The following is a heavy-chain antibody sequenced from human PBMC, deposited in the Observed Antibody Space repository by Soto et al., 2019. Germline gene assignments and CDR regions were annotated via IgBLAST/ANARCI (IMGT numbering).Heavy chain of an antibody. CDR3: ARGLPFTMVRGVITRNYYYGMDV. J-gene: IGHJ6*02. Sequence: PSETLSLTCAVYGGSFSGYYWSWIRQPPGKGLEWIGEINHSGSTNYNPSLKSRVTISVDTSKNQFSLKLSSVTAADTAVYYCARGLPFTMVRGVITRNYYYGMDVWGQGTTVTVSS. D-gene: IGHD3-10*01. CDR2: INHSGST. V-gene: IGHV4-34*01. CDR1: GGSFSGYY.